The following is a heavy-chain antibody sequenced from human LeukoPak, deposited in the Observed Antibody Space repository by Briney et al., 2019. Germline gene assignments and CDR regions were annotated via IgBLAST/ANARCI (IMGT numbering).Heavy chain of an antibody. J-gene: IGHJ5*02. CDR3: TRRGPPATNWFDP. V-gene: IGHV1-18*01. CDR1: GYTFTNYD. CDR2: ISTYNGDT. D-gene: IGHD3-10*01. Sequence: GASVKVSCKASGYTFTNYDINWVRQATGQGLEWMGWISTYNGDTNSAQKFQGRVTLTTDTSTSTAYMELRSLRYDDTAVYYCTRRGPPATNWFDPWGQGTLVTVSS.